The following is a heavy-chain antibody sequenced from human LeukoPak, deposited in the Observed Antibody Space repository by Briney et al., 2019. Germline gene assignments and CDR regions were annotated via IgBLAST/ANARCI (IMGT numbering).Heavy chain of an antibody. CDR1: RLNVSNSY. CDR3: ARVTYGTAGWYGPSDF. V-gene: IGHV3-66*01. Sequence: GSLILSCAASRLNVSNSYMSWVLHAPAKRLERGSIIYSSGSACYAVSVGGRFTMSRDSYRSTVSLQMSSLRVDDTAVYFCARVTYGTAGWYGPSDFWGPGTLVTVSS. J-gene: IGHJ4*02. CDR2: IYSSGSA. D-gene: IGHD6-19*01.